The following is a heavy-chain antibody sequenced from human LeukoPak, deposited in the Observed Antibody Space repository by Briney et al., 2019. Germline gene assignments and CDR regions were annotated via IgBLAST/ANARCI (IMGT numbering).Heavy chain of an antibody. Sequence: GASVKVSCKVSGYNLIDLNMHWVRQAPGEGLEWMGGFDPKEDETIYAPKFQGRVAMTEDTSTDTAYMELSDLRSEDTAAYYCTTPLGYCVSTNCYVRFDPWGQGTLVIVS. CDR2: FDPKEDET. CDR1: GYNLIDLN. V-gene: IGHV1-24*01. J-gene: IGHJ5*02. D-gene: IGHD2-2*01. CDR3: TTPLGYCVSTNCYVRFDP.